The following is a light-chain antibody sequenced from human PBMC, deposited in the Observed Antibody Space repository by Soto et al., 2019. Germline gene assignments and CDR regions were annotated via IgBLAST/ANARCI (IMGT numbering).Light chain of an antibody. Sequence: QSVLTQPRSVSGSPGQSVTFSCTGTSGDIGAYNYVSWYQFHPGKAPKMIIYDVNKRPSGVPDRFSGSKSGNTASLTISWLQAEDEADYYCAAWDDSLSVYVFGTGTKVTVL. CDR1: SGDIGAYNY. V-gene: IGLV2-11*01. CDR2: DVN. J-gene: IGLJ1*01. CDR3: AAWDDSLSVYV.